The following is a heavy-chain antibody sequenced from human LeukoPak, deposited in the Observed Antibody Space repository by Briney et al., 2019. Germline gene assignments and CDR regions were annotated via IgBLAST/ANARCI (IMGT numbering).Heavy chain of an antibody. V-gene: IGHV1-24*01. CDR1: EYTLTELS. CDR3: ATARFGELLFEVDAFDI. CDR2: FDPEDGEP. D-gene: IGHD3-10*01. Sequence: GASVKVSCKVSEYTLTELSMHWVRQAPGKGLEWMGGFDPEDGEPIYAQKFQGRVTMTEDTSTGTAYMELSSLRSEDTAVYYCATARFGELLFEVDAFDIWGQGTMVTVSS. J-gene: IGHJ3*02.